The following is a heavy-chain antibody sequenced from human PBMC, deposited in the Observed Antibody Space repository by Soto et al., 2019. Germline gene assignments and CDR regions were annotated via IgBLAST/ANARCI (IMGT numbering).Heavy chain of an antibody. CDR3: AKDKVDHNSVWDPFEI. CDR2: LGGSNSDT. D-gene: IGHD2-15*01. V-gene: IGHV3-23*01. J-gene: IGHJ3*02. Sequence: LRLSCAASGFTFSDYAMSWVRQAPGKGLEWVSGLGGSNSDTHYAASVEGRFTVSRDNSRSTLFLQMNSLRVEDTAVYYCAKDKVDHNSVWDPFEIWGQGTMVTVSS. CDR1: GFTFSDYA.